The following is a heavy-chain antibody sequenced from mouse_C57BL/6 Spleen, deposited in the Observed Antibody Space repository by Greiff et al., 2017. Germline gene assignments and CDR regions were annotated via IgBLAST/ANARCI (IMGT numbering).Heavy chain of an antibody. D-gene: IGHD2-5*01. CDR3: ARGPYYSNYVNFDY. Sequence: QVQLQQPGAELVKPGASVKLSCKASGYTFTSYWMHWVKQRPGRGLGWIGRIDPNSGGTKYNEKFKSKATLTVDKPSSTAYMQLSSLTSEDSAVYYGARGPYYSNYVNFDYWGQGTTLTVSS. V-gene: IGHV1-72*01. J-gene: IGHJ2*01. CDR1: GYTFTSYW. CDR2: IDPNSGGT.